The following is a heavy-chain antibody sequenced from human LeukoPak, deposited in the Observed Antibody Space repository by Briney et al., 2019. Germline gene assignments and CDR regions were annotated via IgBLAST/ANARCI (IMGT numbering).Heavy chain of an antibody. CDR3: ARVPSILYGSAKKAFDY. CDR1: GGSFSGYY. J-gene: IGHJ4*02. D-gene: IGHD3-10*01. Sequence: SETLSLTCAVYGGSFSGYYWSWIRQPPGKGLEWIGEINHSGSTNYNPSLKSRVTISVDTSKNQFSLKLSSVTAADTAVYYCARVPSILYGSAKKAFDYWGQGTLVTVSS. CDR2: INHSGST. V-gene: IGHV4-34*01.